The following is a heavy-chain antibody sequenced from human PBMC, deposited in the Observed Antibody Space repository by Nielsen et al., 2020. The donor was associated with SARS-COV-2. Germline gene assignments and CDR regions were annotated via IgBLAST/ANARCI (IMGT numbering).Heavy chain of an antibody. CDR1: GYTFTSYG. V-gene: IGHV1-18*01. J-gene: IGHJ4*02. D-gene: IGHD3-16*01. CDR3: ARDVNMITFGGVMYYFDY. Sequence: ASVKVSCKASGYTFTSYGISWVRQAPGQGLEWMGWISAYNGNTNYAQKLQGRVTMTTDTSTSTAYVELRSLRSDDTAVYYCARDVNMITFGGVMYYFDYWGQGTLVTVSS. CDR2: ISAYNGNT.